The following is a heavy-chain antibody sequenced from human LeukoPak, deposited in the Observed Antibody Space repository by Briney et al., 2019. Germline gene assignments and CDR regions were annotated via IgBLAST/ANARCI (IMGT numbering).Heavy chain of an antibody. V-gene: IGHV3-30*02. CDR1: GFTFSSYG. CDR3: ARGGVFWSGQGYYFDF. D-gene: IGHD3-3*01. CDR2: IRYDGSNK. Sequence: PGGSLRLSCAASGFTFSSYGMHWVRQAPGKGLEWVAFIRYDGSNKYYADSVKGRFTISRDNSKNTLYLQMNSLRAEDTAVYYCARGGVFWSGQGYYFDFWGQGTLVTVSS. J-gene: IGHJ4*02.